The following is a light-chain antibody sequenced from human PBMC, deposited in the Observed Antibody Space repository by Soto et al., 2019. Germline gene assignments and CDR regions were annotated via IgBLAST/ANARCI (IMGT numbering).Light chain of an antibody. CDR2: KAS. V-gene: IGKV1-5*03. J-gene: IGKJ1*01. CDR1: QTISSG. CDR3: QHYKNWPPTWT. Sequence: IHWTHSPSSLSASVGDKVTITCRARQTISSGLAWYQQKPGKARKLLIYKASTLKSGVPSRFSGSGSGTEFTLTISSLQSEDSAVYYCQHYKNWPPTWTFGQGTKVDFK.